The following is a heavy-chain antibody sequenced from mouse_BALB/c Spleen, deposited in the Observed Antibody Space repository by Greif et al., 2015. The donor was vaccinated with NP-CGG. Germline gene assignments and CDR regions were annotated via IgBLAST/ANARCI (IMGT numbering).Heavy chain of an antibody. J-gene: IGHJ4*01. CDR3: ARDYDGYPYYAMDY. CDR2: ISSGSSTI. D-gene: IGHD2-3*01. V-gene: IGHV5-17*02. CDR1: GFTFSSFG. Sequence: EVKLMESGGGLVQPGGSRKLSCAASGFTFSSFGMHWVRQAPEKGLEWVAYISSGSSTIYHADTVKGRFTISRDNPKNTLFLQMTSLRSEDTAMYYCARDYDGYPYYAMDYWGQGTSVTVSS.